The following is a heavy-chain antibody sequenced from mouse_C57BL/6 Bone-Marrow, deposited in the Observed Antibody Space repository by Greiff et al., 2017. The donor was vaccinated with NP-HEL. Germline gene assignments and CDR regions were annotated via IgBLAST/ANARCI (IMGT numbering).Heavy chain of an antibody. J-gene: IGHJ4*01. Sequence: DVKLQESGTVLARPGASVKMSCKTSGYTFTSYWMHWVKQRPGQGLEWIGAIYPGNSDTSYNQKFKGKAKLTAVTSASTAYMELSSLTNEDSAVYYCTRSDLLCPDYYALDYWGQGTSVTVSS. CDR1: GYTFTSYW. D-gene: IGHD2-1*01. CDR2: IYPGNSDT. CDR3: TRSDLLCPDYYALDY. V-gene: IGHV1-5*01.